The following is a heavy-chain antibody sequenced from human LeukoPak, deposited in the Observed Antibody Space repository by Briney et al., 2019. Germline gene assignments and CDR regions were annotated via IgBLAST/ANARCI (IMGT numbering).Heavy chain of an antibody. V-gene: IGHV1-24*01. CDR3: ATWSSSWRTIDY. J-gene: IGHJ4*02. D-gene: IGHD6-13*01. CDR1: GYTLTELS. CDR2: FDPEDGET. Sequence: ASVKVSCKVSGYTLTELSMHWVRQAPGKGLEWMGGFDPEDGETIYAQKFQGRVTMTEDTSTDTAYMVLSSLRSEDTAVYYCATWSSSWRTIDYWGQGTLVTVSS.